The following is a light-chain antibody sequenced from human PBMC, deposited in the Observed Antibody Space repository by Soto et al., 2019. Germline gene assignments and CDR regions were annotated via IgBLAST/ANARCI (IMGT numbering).Light chain of an antibody. Sequence: EIVLTQSPGTLSLSPGERATLSCRASQSVSSNYLAWYQQKFGQAPRLLIYGASSRATGIPERFSGSGSGTDFTLTISRLGPEDFAVYYCQQYGTSPGTFGQGTKVEIK. CDR1: QSVSSNY. J-gene: IGKJ1*01. CDR3: QQYGTSPGT. CDR2: GAS. V-gene: IGKV3-20*01.